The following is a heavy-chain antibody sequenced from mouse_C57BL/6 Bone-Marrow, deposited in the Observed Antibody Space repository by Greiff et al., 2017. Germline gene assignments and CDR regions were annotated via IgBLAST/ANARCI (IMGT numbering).Heavy chain of an antibody. Sequence: LQESGAELMQPGASVKLSCKATGYTFTGYWIEWVKQRPGHGLEWIGEILPGSGSNNYNEKFKGKATFTADTSSYTAYMQLSSLTTEDSAIYYCARGRYDGSSEAWFAYWGPGTLVTVSA. J-gene: IGHJ3*01. V-gene: IGHV1-9*01. CDR3: ARGRYDGSSEAWFAY. D-gene: IGHD1-1*01. CDR1: GYTFTGYW. CDR2: ILPGSGSN.